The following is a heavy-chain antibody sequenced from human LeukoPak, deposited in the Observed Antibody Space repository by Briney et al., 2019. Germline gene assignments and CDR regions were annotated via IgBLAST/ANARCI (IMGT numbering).Heavy chain of an antibody. CDR3: ARDYRADSSGYSSDDWFDP. CDR2: ISAYNGNT. J-gene: IGHJ5*02. Sequence: GASVKVSCKASGYSFSDYAVNWVRQAPGQGLEWMGWISAYNGNTNYAQKLQGRVTMTTDTSTSTAYMELRSLRSDDTAVYCCARDYRADSSGYSSDDWFDPWGQGTLVTVSS. V-gene: IGHV1-18*01. D-gene: IGHD3-22*01. CDR1: GYSFSDYA.